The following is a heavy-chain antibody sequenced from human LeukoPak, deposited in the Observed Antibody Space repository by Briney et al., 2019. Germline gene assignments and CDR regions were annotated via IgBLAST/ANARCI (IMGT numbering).Heavy chain of an antibody. CDR3: ASHAGTVYSSGWYYFDY. D-gene: IGHD6-19*01. CDR2: IYYSGST. Sequence: SETLSLTCTVSGGSISSYYWSWIRQPPGKGLEWIGYIYYSGSTNYNPSLKSRVTISVDTSKNQFSLKLSSVAAADTAVYYCASHAGTVYSSGWYYFDYWGQGTLVTVSS. J-gene: IGHJ4*02. CDR1: GGSISSYY. V-gene: IGHV4-59*08.